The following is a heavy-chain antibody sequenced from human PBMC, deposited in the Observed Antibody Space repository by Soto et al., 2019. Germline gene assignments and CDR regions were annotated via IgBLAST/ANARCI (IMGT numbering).Heavy chain of an antibody. D-gene: IGHD2-15*01. Sequence: GSLRLSCAASGFTFSSYGMHWVRQAPGKGLEWVAVISYDGSNKYYADSVKGRFTISRDNSKNTLYLQMNSLRAEDTAVYYCAKAHPLGYCSGGSCYSAFDYWGQGTLVTVSS. CDR2: ISYDGSNK. J-gene: IGHJ4*02. CDR3: AKAHPLGYCSGGSCYSAFDY. V-gene: IGHV3-30*18. CDR1: GFTFSSYG.